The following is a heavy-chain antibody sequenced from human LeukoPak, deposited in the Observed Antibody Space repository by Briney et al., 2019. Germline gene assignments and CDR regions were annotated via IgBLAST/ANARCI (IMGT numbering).Heavy chain of an antibody. CDR3: ARDLILSSYYYDSSGYYVDAFDI. CDR1: GGSISSYY. CDR2: IYTSGST. J-gene: IGHJ3*02. V-gene: IGHV4-4*07. D-gene: IGHD3-22*01. Sequence: SETLSLTCTVSGGSISSYYWSWIRQPAGKGLEWIGRIYTSGSTNYNPSLKSRVTMSVDTSKNQFSLKLSSVTAADTAVYYCARDLILSSYYYDSSGYYVDAFDIWGQGTMVTVSS.